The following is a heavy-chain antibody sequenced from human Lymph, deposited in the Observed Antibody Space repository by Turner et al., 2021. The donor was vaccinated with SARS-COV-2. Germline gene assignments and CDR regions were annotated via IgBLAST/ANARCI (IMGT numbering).Heavy chain of an antibody. V-gene: IGHV3-21*01. CDR1: GFTFSSYS. CDR2: ISSRGSYR. Sequence: EVQLVESGGGLVKPGGSLRLSCAASGFTFSSYSMNWVRQAPGKGLEWVSSISSRGSYRYYADSVKGRFTISRDNAKNSLYLQMNSLRADDTAVYYCAREKLGELFDYWGQGTLVTVSS. D-gene: IGHD3-10*01. J-gene: IGHJ4*02. CDR3: AREKLGELFDY.